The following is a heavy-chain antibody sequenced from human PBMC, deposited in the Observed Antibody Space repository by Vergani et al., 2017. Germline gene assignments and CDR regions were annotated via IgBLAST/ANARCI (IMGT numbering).Heavy chain of an antibody. V-gene: IGHV3-21*02. Sequence: EVQLVESGGGLVKPGESLRLSCAASGFTFSSYSMNWVRQAPGKGLEWVSSISSSSSYIYYADSVKGRFTVSRDNAKKSLYLQMNSLRAEDTAVYYCAGVYCNGGSCYWGFDYWGQGTLATVSS. D-gene: IGHD2-15*01. CDR3: AGVYCNGGSCYWGFDY. CDR1: GFTFSSYS. J-gene: IGHJ4*02. CDR2: ISSSSSYI.